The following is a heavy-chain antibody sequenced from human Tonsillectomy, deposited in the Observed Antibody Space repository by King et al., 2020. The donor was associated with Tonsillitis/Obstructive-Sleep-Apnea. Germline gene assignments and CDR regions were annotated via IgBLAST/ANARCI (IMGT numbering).Heavy chain of an antibody. CDR2: ISHDGINT. J-gene: IGHJ1*01. D-gene: IGHD2-2*01. CDR1: GFTFSTYA. CDR3: AAGGYQVLWEYFQH. V-gene: IGHV3-30*03. Sequence: VQLVESGGGVVQPGRSLRVSCAASGFTFSTYAMHWVRQAPGKGLEWVAVISHDGINTYYGDSVKGRFTISRDNSKNTLYLQMNSLRVEETAVYYCAAGGYQVLWEYFQHWGQGTLVTVSS.